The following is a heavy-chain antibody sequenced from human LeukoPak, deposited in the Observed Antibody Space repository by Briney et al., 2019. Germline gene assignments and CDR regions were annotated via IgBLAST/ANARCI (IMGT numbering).Heavy chain of an antibody. CDR1: GFIVSSNY. J-gene: IGHJ3*02. D-gene: IGHD2/OR15-2a*01. CDR3: ARCKTAPGDAFDI. CDR2: IYNGVST. V-gene: IGHV3-66*01. Sequence: PGGSLRLSCAASGFIVSSNYINWVRQAPGKGLEWVSVIYNGVSTFYADSVKGRFTISRDNSRNTLYLQMNSLRAEDTAVYYCARCKTAPGDAFDIWGQGTLVTVSS.